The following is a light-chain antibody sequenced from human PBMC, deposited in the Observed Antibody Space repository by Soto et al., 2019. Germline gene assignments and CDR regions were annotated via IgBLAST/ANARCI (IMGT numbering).Light chain of an antibody. CDR1: SSDVGGYNY. CDR2: DVS. CDR3: SSYTTSNTRKSV. V-gene: IGLV2-14*03. J-gene: IGLJ1*01. Sequence: SVLTQPASLSGSPGQSITISCTDTSSDVGGYNYVSWYQHHPGKAPKLIIYDVSNRPSGVSIRFSASKSDNTASLTISGLQPEDEADYHCSSYTTSNTRKSVFGTGTKVTVL.